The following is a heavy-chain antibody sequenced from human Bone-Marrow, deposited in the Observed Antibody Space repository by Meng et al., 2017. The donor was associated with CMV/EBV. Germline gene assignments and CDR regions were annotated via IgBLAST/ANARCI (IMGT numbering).Heavy chain of an antibody. CDR1: GYTFTSYG. V-gene: IGHV1-8*03. CDR2: MNPNSGNT. J-gene: IGHJ6*02. D-gene: IGHD2-2*01. CDR3: ARDQLGYCSSTSCYLGDYYYGMDV. Sequence: ASVKVSCKASGYTFTSYGISWVQQATGQGLEWMGWMNPNSGNTGYAQKFQGRVTIIRNTSISTAYMELSSLRSEDTAVYYCARDQLGYCSSTSCYLGDYYYGMDVWGQGTTVTVSS.